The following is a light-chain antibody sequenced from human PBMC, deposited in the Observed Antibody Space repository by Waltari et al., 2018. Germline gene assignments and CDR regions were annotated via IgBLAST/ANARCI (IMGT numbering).Light chain of an antibody. CDR1: SSDVGAFNY. V-gene: IGLV2-14*03. CDR3: LSYTNTAARV. Sequence: QSALTQPASVSGSPGQSITISCTGTSSDVGAFNYVSWYQHHPGKAPKLMIYDVSNRPSGVSNRFSGSKSGNTAALAISGLQAEDEADYYCLSYTNTAARVFGGGTKLTVL. J-gene: IGLJ3*02. CDR2: DVS.